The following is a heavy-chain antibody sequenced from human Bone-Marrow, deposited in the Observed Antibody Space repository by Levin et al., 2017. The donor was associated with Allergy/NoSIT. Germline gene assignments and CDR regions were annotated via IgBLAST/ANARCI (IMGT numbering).Heavy chain of an antibody. J-gene: IGHJ4*02. CDR3: SRVGLIYSRRLD. CDR1: GFIFSDHY. Sequence: GGSLRLSCATSGFIFSDHYMDWVRQAPGKGLEWVGRIRNKVNSYISEYAASVSGRFTISRDESRTLLHLQMSSLKIEDTAVYYCSRVGLIYSRRLDWGQGTLVTVSS. V-gene: IGHV3-72*01. D-gene: IGHD6-13*01. CDR2: IRNKVNSYIS.